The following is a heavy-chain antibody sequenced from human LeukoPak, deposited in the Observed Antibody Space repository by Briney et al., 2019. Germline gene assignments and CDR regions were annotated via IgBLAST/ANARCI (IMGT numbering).Heavy chain of an antibody. CDR1: GFTFSSYA. Sequence: GGSLRLSCAASGFTFSSYAMHWVRQAPGKGLEWVAVISYDGSNKYHADSVKGRFTISRDNSKNTLYLQMNSLRAEDTAVYYCGEGDTLDYWGQGTLVTVSS. V-gene: IGHV3-30-3*01. CDR3: GEGDTLDY. CDR2: ISYDGSNK. D-gene: IGHD3-16*01. J-gene: IGHJ4*02.